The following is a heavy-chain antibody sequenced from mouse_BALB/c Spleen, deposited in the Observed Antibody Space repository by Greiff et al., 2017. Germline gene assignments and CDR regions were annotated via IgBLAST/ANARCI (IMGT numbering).Heavy chain of an antibody. CDR3: AVYYRYAGDY. Sequence: QVQLQQSGAELAKPGASVKMSCKASGYTFTSYWMHWVKQRPGQGLEWIGYINPSTGYTEYNQKFKDKATLTADKSSSTAYMQLSSLTSEDSAVYYCAVYYRYAGDYWGQGTTLTVSS. D-gene: IGHD2-14*01. J-gene: IGHJ2*01. V-gene: IGHV1-7*01. CDR2: INPSTGYT. CDR1: GYTFTSYW.